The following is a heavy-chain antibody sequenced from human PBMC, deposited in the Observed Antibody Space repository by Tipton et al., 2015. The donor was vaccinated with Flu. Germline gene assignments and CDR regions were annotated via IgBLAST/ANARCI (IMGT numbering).Heavy chain of an antibody. V-gene: IGHV4-59*08. CDR2: IYYSGST. CDR1: GGSISSYY. Sequence: TLSLTCTVSGGSISSYYWSWIRQPPGKGLEWIGYIYYSGSTNYNPSLKSRVTISVDTSKNQFSLKLSSVTAADTAVYYCARIYDSSGYYAKDAFDIWGQGTMVTVSS. J-gene: IGHJ3*02. CDR3: ARIYDSSGYYAKDAFDI. D-gene: IGHD3-22*01.